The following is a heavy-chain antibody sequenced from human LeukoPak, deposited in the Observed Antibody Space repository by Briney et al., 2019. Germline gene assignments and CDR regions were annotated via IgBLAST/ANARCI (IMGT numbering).Heavy chain of an antibody. V-gene: IGHV3-48*03. CDR1: GFSFSSYE. J-gene: IGHJ4*02. D-gene: IGHD5-18*01. CDR3: ARGYTYVFD. CDR2: ISSSGNTI. Sequence: PGGSLTLSCAVSGFSFSSYEMNCVRHPQGKGLEWVSYISSSGNTISYADCVNGRLTISRDNAKNSLYLQMNSLRAEDTAVYYCARGYTYVFDWGQGTLVSVS.